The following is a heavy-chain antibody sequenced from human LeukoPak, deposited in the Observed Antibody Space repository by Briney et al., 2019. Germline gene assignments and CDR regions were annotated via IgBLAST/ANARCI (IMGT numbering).Heavy chain of an antibody. J-gene: IGHJ4*02. CDR1: GFPFSSHA. CDR2: ISGGGGTT. V-gene: IGHV3-23*01. Sequence: GGSLRLSCAASGFPFSSHAMSWVRQAPGKGLKWVSGISGGGGTTYYADSVKGRFTISRDNSRNTLYLQMNSLSTEDTAVYYCAEALWSAHHGETFDYWGQGTLVTVSS. CDR3: AEALWSAHHGETFDY. D-gene: IGHD1-14*01.